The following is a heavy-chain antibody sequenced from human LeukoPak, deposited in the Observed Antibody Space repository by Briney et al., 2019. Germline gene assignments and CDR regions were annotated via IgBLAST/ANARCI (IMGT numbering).Heavy chain of an antibody. V-gene: IGHV4-38-2*01. CDR2: IYHSGST. D-gene: IGHD2-15*01. J-gene: IGHJ4*02. CDR1: GYSISSGYY. Sequence: SETLSLTCAVSGYSISSGYYWGLIRQPPGKGLEWIGSIYHSGSTYYNPSLKSRVTISVDTSKNQFSLKLSSVTAADTAVYYCARVGSDCSGGSCYSNFDYWGQGTLVTVSS. CDR3: ARVGSDCSGGSCYSNFDY.